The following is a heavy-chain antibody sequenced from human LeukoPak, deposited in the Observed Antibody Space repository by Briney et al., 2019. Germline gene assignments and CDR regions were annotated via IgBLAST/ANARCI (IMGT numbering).Heavy chain of an antibody. D-gene: IGHD6-13*01. V-gene: IGHV4-34*01. CDR3: ARDMEYSSSH. Sequence: PSETLSLTCAVYGGSFSGYYWSWIRQPPGKGLEWIGEINHSGSTNYNPSLKSRVTISVDTSKNQFSLKLSSVTAADTAVYYCARDMEYSSSHWSQGTVVTVSS. CDR1: GGSFSGYY. CDR2: INHSGST. J-gene: IGHJ4*02.